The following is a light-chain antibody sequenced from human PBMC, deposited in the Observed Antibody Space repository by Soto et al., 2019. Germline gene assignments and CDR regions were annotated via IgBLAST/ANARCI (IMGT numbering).Light chain of an antibody. J-gene: IGKJ4*01. Sequence: EIVLTQSPGNISLSPGERATLSCSASQSVSTTYLAWYQQKPGQAPRLLIYGASSRAAGIPDMFSGNGSRTVFTLKISRQEPDDFAVYACQQYGFSPLTISGGTKVEIK. CDR3: QQYGFSPLT. CDR1: QSVSTTY. V-gene: IGKV3-20*01. CDR2: GAS.